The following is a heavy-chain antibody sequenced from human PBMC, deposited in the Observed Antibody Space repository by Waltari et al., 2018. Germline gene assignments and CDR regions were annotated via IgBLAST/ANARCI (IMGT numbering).Heavy chain of an antibody. Sequence: EVQLVESGGGLVQPGGSLRLSCAASGFTFSDHYMDWVRQAPGKGLEWVGRTRNKANSYTTEYAASVKGRFTISRDDSKNSLYLQMNSLKTEDTAVYYCARVPVGLYGTFDSWGQGTMVTVSS. CDR3: ARVPVGLYGTFDS. D-gene: IGHD2-8*01. CDR1: GFTFSDHY. CDR2: TRNKANSYTT. J-gene: IGHJ3*02. V-gene: IGHV3-72*01.